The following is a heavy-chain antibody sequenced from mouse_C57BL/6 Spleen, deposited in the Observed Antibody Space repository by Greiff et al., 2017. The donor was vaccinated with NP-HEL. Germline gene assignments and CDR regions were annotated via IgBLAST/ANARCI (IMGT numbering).Heavy chain of an antibody. CDR3: TRIDPQASFDY. D-gene: IGHD3-2*02. CDR2: IDPETGGT. J-gene: IGHJ2*01. Sequence: VQLQQSGAELVRPGASVTLSCKASGYTFTDYEMHWVKQTPVHGLEWIGAIDPETGGTAYNQKFKGKAILTADKSSSTAYMELRSLTSEDSAVYYCTRIDPQASFDYWGQGTTLTVSS. V-gene: IGHV1-15*01. CDR1: GYTFTDYE.